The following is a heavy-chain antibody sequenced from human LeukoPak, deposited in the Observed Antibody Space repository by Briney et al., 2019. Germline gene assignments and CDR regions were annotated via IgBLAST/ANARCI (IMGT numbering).Heavy chain of an antibody. V-gene: IGHV1-46*01. CDR2: INPSGGST. D-gene: IGHD6-13*01. J-gene: IGHJ1*01. CDR1: GYTFTSYY. Sequence: ASVKVSCKASGYTFTSYYMHWVRPAPGQGLEWMGIINPSGGSTSYAQKFQGRVTMTRDTSTSTVYMELSSLRSEDTAVYYCARARGTSSWDTGVFQHWGQGTLVTVSS. CDR3: ARARGTSSWDTGVFQH.